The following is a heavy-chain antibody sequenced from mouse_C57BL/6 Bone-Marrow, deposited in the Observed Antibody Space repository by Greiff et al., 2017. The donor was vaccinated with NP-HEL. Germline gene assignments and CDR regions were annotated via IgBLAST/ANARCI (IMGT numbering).Heavy chain of an antibody. CDR1: GFSLTSYG. D-gene: IGHD3-2*02. CDR3: ARRSSGYLFAY. CDR2: IWSGGST. J-gene: IGHJ3*01. Sequence: QVQLQQSGPGLVQPSQSLSITCTVSGFSLTSYGVHWVRQSPGKGLEWLGVIWSGGSTDYNAAFISRLSISKDNSKSQVFFKMNSLQADDTAIYYCARRSSGYLFAYWGQGTLVTVSA. V-gene: IGHV2-2*01.